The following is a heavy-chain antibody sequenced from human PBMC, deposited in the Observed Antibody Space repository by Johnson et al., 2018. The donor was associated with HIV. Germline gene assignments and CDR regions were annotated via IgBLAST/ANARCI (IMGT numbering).Heavy chain of an antibody. CDR1: GFTFSNHW. CDR2: ISYDGINK. J-gene: IGHJ3*02. Sequence: QVQLVESGGGLVQSGGSLRLSCAASGFTFSNHWMHWVRQAPGKGLEWVAVISYDGINKYYADSVKGRFTISRDNSKNSLYLQMNSLRAEDTAVYYCARGGVIHDAFDIWGQGTMVIVSS. CDR3: ARGGVIHDAFDI. V-gene: IGHV3-30-3*01. D-gene: IGHD3-3*01.